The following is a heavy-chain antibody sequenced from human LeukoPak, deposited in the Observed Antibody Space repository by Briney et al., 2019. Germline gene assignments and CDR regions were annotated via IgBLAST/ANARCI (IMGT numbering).Heavy chain of an antibody. V-gene: IGHV3-48*03. CDR1: GFTFSSYE. Sequence: GGSLRLSCAASGFTFSSYEMNWVRQAPGKGLEWVSYISGSGRTIYYANSVKGRFTISRDNAKNSLYLQMNSLRAEDTAVYYCAELGITMIGGVWGKGTTVTISS. CDR3: AELGITMIGGV. CDR2: ISGSGRTI. D-gene: IGHD3-10*02. J-gene: IGHJ6*04.